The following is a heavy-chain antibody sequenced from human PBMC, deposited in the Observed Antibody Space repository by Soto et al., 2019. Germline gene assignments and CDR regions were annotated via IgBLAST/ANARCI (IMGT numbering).Heavy chain of an antibody. Sequence: SVKVSCKASGGTFCSYAISWVRQAPGQGLEWMGGIIPIFGTANYAQKFQGRVTITADESTSTAYMELSSLRSEDTAVYYCARDLSGIVVVPAATYYYYGMDVWGQGXTVTVYS. CDR3: ARDLSGIVVVPAATYYYYGMDV. D-gene: IGHD2-2*01. CDR2: IIPIFGTA. CDR1: GGTFCSYA. J-gene: IGHJ6*02. V-gene: IGHV1-69*13.